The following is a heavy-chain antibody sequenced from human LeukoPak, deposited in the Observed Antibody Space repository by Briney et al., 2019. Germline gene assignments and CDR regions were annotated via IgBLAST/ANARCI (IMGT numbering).Heavy chain of an antibody. V-gene: IGHV1-18*01. D-gene: IGHD3-16*02. CDR2: ISAYNGNT. Sequence: ASVKVSCKASGYTFTSYGISWVRQAPGQGLEWMGWISAYNGNTNYAQKLQGRVTMTTDTSTSTAYMELRSLRSDDTAVYYCARVSHYDYVWGSYRSFDAFDIWGQGTMVTVSS. J-gene: IGHJ3*02. CDR3: ARVSHYDYVWGSYRSFDAFDI. CDR1: GYTFTSYG.